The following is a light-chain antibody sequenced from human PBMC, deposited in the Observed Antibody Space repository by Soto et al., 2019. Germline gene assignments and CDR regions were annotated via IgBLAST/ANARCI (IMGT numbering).Light chain of an antibody. Sequence: DIQMTQSPSSVSASVGDRVTITCRSSEDISTWLAWYQQKPGKAPKLLIYAASSLQSGVPSRFSGSGSGTDFTHTISSLQPEDFATYYCQHADSFPLITFGQGTRLEIK. CDR1: EDISTW. V-gene: IGKV1-12*01. CDR3: QHADSFPLIT. J-gene: IGKJ5*01. CDR2: AAS.